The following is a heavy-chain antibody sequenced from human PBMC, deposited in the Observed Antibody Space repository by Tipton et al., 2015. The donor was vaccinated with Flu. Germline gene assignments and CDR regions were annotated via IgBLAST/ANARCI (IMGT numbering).Heavy chain of an antibody. V-gene: IGHV1-2*02. CDR3: ARDQFAVAGTSWFDP. J-gene: IGHJ5*02. CDR2: INPNSGGT. Sequence: QLVQSGAEVKKPGASVKVSCKASGYTFTGYYMHWVRQAPGQGLEWMGWINPNSGGTNYAQKFQGRVTMTRDTSISTAYMELSRLGSDDTAVYYCARDQFAVAGTSWFDPWGQGTLVTVSS. CDR1: GYTFTGYY. D-gene: IGHD6-19*01.